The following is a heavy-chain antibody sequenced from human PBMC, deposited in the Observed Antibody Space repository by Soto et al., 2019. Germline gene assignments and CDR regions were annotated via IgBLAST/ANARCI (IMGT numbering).Heavy chain of an antibody. V-gene: IGHV3-23*01. CDR2: ISGSAIAT. Sequence: AGWSLRLFCAASVFTYIDYAMIWVRQAPGKGLEWVSAISGSAIATYYADSVKGRFTISRDNSKNTLYLQMNRLRADDTAVYYCARDAISMVRGTKNWFDPWGQGTLVTVSS. CDR3: ARDAISMVRGTKNWFDP. J-gene: IGHJ5*02. D-gene: IGHD3-10*01. CDR1: VFTYIDYA.